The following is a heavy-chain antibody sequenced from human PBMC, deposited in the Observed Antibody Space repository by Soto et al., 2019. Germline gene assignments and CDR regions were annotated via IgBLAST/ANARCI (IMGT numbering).Heavy chain of an antibody. J-gene: IGHJ4*02. D-gene: IGHD3-22*01. Sequence: GESLKISFKGSGYDFTSYWIGWVRQRPGKGLEWMGSIYPADSNIRYSPSFQGQVTISAYKSIISSYLRWTSLKASDTGMYYCAVWYYSDSSGYKGYYFDYWGQGTLVTVSS. CDR1: GYDFTSYW. CDR2: IYPADSNI. V-gene: IGHV5-51*01. CDR3: AVWYYSDSSGYKGYYFDY.